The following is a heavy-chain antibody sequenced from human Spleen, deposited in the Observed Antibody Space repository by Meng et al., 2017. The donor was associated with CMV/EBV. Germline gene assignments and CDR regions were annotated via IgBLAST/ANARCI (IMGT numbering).Heavy chain of an antibody. CDR2: IYYSGST. Sequence: SETLSLTCTVSGGSISSYYWSWIRQPPGKGLEWIGYIYYSGSTNYNPSLKSQVTISVDTSKNQFSLKLSSVTAADTAVYYCARTLVGATLYFDYWGQGTLVTVSS. J-gene: IGHJ4*02. CDR3: ARTLVGATLYFDY. V-gene: IGHV4-59*01. D-gene: IGHD1-26*01. CDR1: GGSISSYY.